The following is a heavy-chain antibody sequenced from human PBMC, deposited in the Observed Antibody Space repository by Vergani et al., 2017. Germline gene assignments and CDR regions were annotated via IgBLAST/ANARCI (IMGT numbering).Heavy chain of an antibody. J-gene: IGHJ3*02. CDR2: IILIFGTA. CDR3: AREIVGECGVITHEAFDI. Sequence: QVQLVQSGAEVKKPGSSVKLTCKASGGTFSNYAINWVRQAPGQGLEWMGRIILIFGTANYAQKFQGRVTITADESTSTAYMELSSLRSEDTAVYYCAREIVGECGVITHEAFDIWGQGTVVTVSS. V-gene: IGHV1-69*13. D-gene: IGHD3-3*01. CDR1: GGTFSNYA.